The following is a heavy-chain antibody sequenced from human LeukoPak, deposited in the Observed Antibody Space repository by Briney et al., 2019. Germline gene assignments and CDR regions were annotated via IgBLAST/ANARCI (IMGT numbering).Heavy chain of an antibody. J-gene: IGHJ5*02. V-gene: IGHV3-30*03. CDR3: ARDHGIAVAGPINWFDP. D-gene: IGHD6-19*01. CDR2: ISYDGSNK. Sequence: GGSLRLSCAASGFTFSSYGMHWVRQAPGKGLEWVAVISYDGSNKYYADSVKGRFTISRDNSKNTLYLQMNSLRAEDTAVYYCARDHGIAVAGPINWFDPWGQGTLVTVSS. CDR1: GFTFSSYG.